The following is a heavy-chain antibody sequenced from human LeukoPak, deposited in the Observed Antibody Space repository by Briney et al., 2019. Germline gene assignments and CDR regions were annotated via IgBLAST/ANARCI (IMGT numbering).Heavy chain of an antibody. CDR1: ARSISSGGYY. D-gene: IGHD3-10*01. CDR2: IYYSGRS. J-gene: IGHJ4*02. CDR3: ARGGNRFGGFYFDY. V-gene: IGHV4-31*03. Sequence: SETLSLTCPVSARSISSGGYYWNWIRQHPGKGLEWIGYIYYSGRSRHNPSLKDRVAVSVDTSRKQFALKLSSVTAADTAMYYCARGGNRFGGFYFDYWGQGIQVIVSS.